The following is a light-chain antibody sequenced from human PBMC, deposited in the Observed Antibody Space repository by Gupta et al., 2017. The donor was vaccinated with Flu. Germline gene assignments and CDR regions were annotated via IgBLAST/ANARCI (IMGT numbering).Light chain of an antibody. CDR1: RNINSN. J-gene: IGKJ4*01. CDR3: QQSHTSPRT. Sequence: PSSLSASVGDRVTITCRASRNINSNLNWYQQTPGRAPKLLIYAASVLQTGDPSRSSGSGSGTDFTLTISSLQPDDFATYYCQQSHTSPRTFGRGTSIEIK. CDR2: AAS. V-gene: IGKV1-39*01.